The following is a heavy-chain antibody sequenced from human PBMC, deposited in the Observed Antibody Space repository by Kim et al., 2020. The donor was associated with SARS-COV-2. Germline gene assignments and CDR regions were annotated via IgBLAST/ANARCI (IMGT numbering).Heavy chain of an antibody. D-gene: IGHD5-12*01. V-gene: IGHV4-4*02. Sequence: LKSRVTISVDKSKNQFSLKLSSVTAADTAVYYCARAPAKWLRFTERYYFDYWGQGTLVTVSS. CDR3: ARAPAKWLRFTERYYFDY. J-gene: IGHJ4*02.